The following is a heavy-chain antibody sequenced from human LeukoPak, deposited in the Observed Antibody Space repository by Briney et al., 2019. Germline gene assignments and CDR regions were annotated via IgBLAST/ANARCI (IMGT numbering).Heavy chain of an antibody. Sequence: SGGSLRLSCAASGFTVSSNYMTWVRQAPGEGLEWSSVIYSGDSSYYADSVKGRFTISRDNSKNTLYLQMNSLRAEDTAVYYCARVTGGYYFDYWGHGTLVTVSS. CDR3: ARVTGGYYFDY. CDR1: GFTVSSNY. J-gene: IGHJ4*01. V-gene: IGHV3-53*01. CDR2: IYSGDSS. D-gene: IGHD3-16*01.